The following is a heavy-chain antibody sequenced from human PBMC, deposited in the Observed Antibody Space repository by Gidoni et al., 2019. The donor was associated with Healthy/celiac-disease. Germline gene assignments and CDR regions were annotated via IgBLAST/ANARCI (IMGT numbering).Heavy chain of an antibody. D-gene: IGHD5-12*01. CDR2: ISGSGGST. J-gene: IGHJ3*02. Sequence: SGFTFSRYAMSWVRQAPGQGLACVSAISGSGGSTYYADSVKGRFTISRDNSKNTLYLQMNSLRAEDTAVYYCAKTDLRDGYNSDAFDIWGQGTMVTVSS. V-gene: IGHV3-23*01. CDR3: AKTDLRDGYNSDAFDI. CDR1: GFTFSRYA.